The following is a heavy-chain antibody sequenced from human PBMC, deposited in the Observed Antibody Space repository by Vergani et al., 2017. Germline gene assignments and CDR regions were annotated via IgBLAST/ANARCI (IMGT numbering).Heavy chain of an antibody. Sequence: QVQLQESGPGLVKPSETLSLTCTVSGHSISSGYYWGWIRQPPGKGLEWIGSIYHSGSTYYNPSLKSRVTISVDTSKNQFSLKLSSVTAADTAVYYCARVTYYGSGSYYGYYYGMDVWGQGTTVTVSS. CDR3: ARVTYYGSGSYYGYYYGMDV. J-gene: IGHJ6*02. D-gene: IGHD3-10*01. CDR1: GHSISSGYY. V-gene: IGHV4-38-2*02. CDR2: IYHSGST.